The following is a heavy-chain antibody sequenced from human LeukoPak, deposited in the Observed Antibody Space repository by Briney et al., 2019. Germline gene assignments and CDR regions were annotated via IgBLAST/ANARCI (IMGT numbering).Heavy chain of an antibody. CDR2: ISSSGSTI. D-gene: IGHD6-13*01. Sequence: GGSLRLSCAASGFTFSSYEMNWVRQAPGKGLEWVSYISSSGSTIYYADSVKGRFTISRDNAKNSLYLQMNSRRAEDTAVYYCARGAGAAAGTGDYWGQGTLVTVSS. CDR3: ARGAGAAAGTGDY. CDR1: GFTFSSYE. J-gene: IGHJ4*02. V-gene: IGHV3-48*03.